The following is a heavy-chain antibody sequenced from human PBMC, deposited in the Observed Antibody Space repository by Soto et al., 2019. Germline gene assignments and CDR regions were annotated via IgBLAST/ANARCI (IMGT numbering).Heavy chain of an antibody. CDR3: ARGQRFSKWFDP. Sequence: SETLSLPCTLAAGDINSYYWTWIPRPAEKGLGWIGRIYSSRSTNYNSSFQCQVTLSLDTSKNQFFLRLSSVTDADAAVYYCARGQRFSKWFDPCRELTMVT. CDR1: AGDINSYY. CDR2: IYSSRST. V-gene: IGHV4-4*07. D-gene: IGHD3-3*01. J-gene: IGHJ5*02.